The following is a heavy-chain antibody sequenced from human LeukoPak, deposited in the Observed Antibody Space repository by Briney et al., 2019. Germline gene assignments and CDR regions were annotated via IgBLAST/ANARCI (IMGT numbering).Heavy chain of an antibody. Sequence: PGGSLRLSCAASGFTVSSNYMSWVRQAPGKGLEGVSVIYDGGSTFYADSVKGRFTISRDNSKNMLYLQMNSLRAEDTAVYYCARDNGGYYSDYWGQGTLVTVSS. J-gene: IGHJ4*02. CDR1: GFTVSSNY. V-gene: IGHV3-53*01. D-gene: IGHD2-8*01. CDR3: ARDNGGYYSDY. CDR2: IYDGGST.